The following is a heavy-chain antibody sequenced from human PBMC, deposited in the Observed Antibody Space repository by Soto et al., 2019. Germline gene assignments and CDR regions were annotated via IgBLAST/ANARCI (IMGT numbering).Heavy chain of an antibody. CDR2: INHSGST. J-gene: IGHJ6*02. CDR1: GGSFSGYY. Sequence: SETLSLTCAVYGGSFSGYYWSWVRQPPGKGLEWIGEINHSGSTNYNPSLKSRVTISVDTPKNQFSLKLSSVTAADTAVYYCARARPNYDFWSGYRGYYYYGMDVWGQGTTVTVSS. D-gene: IGHD3-3*01. CDR3: ARARPNYDFWSGYRGYYYYGMDV. V-gene: IGHV4-34*01.